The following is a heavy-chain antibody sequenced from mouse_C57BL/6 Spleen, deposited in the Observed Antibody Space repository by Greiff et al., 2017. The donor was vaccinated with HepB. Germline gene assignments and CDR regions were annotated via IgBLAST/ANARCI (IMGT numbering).Heavy chain of an antibody. V-gene: IGHV1-54*01. CDR2: INPGSGGT. J-gene: IGHJ4*01. Sequence: VQLQQSGAELVRPGTSVKVSCKASGYAFTNYLIEWVKQRPGQGLEWIGVINPGSGGTNYNEKFKGKATLTADISSSTAYMQLSSLTSEDSAVYFCARCYYGSSYNYYAMDYWGQGTSVTVSS. D-gene: IGHD1-1*01. CDR1: GYAFTNYL. CDR3: ARCYYGSSYNYYAMDY.